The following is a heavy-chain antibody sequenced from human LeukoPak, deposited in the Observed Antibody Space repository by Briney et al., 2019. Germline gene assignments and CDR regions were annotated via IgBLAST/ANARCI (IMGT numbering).Heavy chain of an antibody. CDR2: VYYGRSP. D-gene: IGHD6-25*01. J-gene: IGHJ4*02. CDR3: ARSSGTGTFSY. V-gene: IGHV4-39*02. Sequence: PSETLSLTCTVSGDSISRSTYYWAWIRQPPGKGLEWIGSVYYGRSPYYNPSLESRATISVDTSKNHFSLKMSSVTAADTAVYYCARSSGTGTFSYWGQGALVTVSS. CDR1: GDSISRSTYY.